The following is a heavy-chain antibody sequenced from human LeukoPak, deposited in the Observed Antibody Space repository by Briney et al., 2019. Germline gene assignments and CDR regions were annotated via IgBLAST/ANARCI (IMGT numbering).Heavy chain of an antibody. CDR2: ISTSGSII. Sequence: GGSLRLSCEASVFTFGSYEMTWVRQAPGKGLEWLSYISTSGSIIVYADSVRGRFTVSRDNAKNSLYLQMDSLRAEDTAVYYCSNWKAIVLVPAARSPIDYWGQGTLVTVSS. D-gene: IGHD2-2*01. V-gene: IGHV3-48*03. CDR1: VFTFGSYE. CDR3: SNWKAIVLVPAARSPIDY. J-gene: IGHJ4*02.